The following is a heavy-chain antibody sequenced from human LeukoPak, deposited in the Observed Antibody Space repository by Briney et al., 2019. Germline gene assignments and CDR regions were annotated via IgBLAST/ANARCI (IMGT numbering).Heavy chain of an antibody. J-gene: IGHJ4*02. CDR1: GFTFSTYA. CDR3: AKDVVFSYSGSYLQ. Sequence: PGGSLRLSCAASGFTFSTYAMSWVRQAPGKGLEWASAISCSGGSTYYADSVKGRFTISRDNSKNTLYLQVNRLRAEDTAVYYCAKDVVFSYSGSYLQWGQGTLVSVSS. CDR2: ISCSGGST. D-gene: IGHD1-26*01. V-gene: IGHV3-23*01.